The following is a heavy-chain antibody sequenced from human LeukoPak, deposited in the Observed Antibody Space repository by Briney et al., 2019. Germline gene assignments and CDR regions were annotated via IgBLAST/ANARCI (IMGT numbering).Heavy chain of an antibody. CDR2: INPSGGST. Sequence: GASVKVSCKASGYTFTSYYMHWVRQAPGQGLEWMGIINPSGGSTSYAQKFQGRVTMTRDTSTSTVYMELSSLRSEDTAVYYCARFRECCSSTSCRGFDYWGQGTLVTVSS. CDR1: GYTFTSYY. J-gene: IGHJ4*02. V-gene: IGHV1-46*01. CDR3: ARFRECCSSTSCRGFDY. D-gene: IGHD2-2*01.